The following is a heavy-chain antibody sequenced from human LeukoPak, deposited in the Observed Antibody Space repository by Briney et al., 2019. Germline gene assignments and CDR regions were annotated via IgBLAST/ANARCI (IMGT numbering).Heavy chain of an antibody. CDR2: IYYSGST. CDR1: GGSISSYY. D-gene: IGHD3-3*01. CDR3: ARAGYDFWSGYYNWFDP. V-gene: IGHV4-59*12. J-gene: IGHJ5*02. Sequence: SETLSLTCTVSGGSISSYYWSWIRQPPGKGLEWIGYIYYSGSTNYNPSLKSRVTISVDTSKNQFSLKLSSVTAADTAVYYCARAGYDFWSGYYNWFDPWGQGTLVTVSS.